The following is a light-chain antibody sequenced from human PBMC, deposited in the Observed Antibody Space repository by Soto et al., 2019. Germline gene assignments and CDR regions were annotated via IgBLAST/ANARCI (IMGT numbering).Light chain of an antibody. CDR3: QQSYSTPYT. Sequence: IHMPQSPSSLSASVGDRVTITCRASQRITTYLNWYQQKPGKAPKLLISTAATLQGGVPSRFSGSGSGTEFTLTITTLQPEDFATYFCQQSYSTPYTFGQGTKLEIK. J-gene: IGKJ2*01. CDR2: TAA. V-gene: IGKV1-39*01. CDR1: QRITTY.